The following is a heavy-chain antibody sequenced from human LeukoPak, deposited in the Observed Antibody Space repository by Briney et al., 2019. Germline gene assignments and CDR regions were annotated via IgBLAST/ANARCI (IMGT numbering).Heavy chain of an antibody. CDR3: ARARGGYCSGGSCPTTVTSLDY. CDR1: GGTFSSYG. V-gene: IGHV1-69*06. Sequence: SVKVSCKASGGTFSSYGISGVRQAPGQGLEWMGGIIPIFGTANYAQKFQGRVTITADKSTSTAYMELSSLRSEDTAVYYCARARGGYCSGGSCPTTVTSLDYWGQGTLVTVSS. CDR2: IIPIFGTA. J-gene: IGHJ4*02. D-gene: IGHD2-15*01.